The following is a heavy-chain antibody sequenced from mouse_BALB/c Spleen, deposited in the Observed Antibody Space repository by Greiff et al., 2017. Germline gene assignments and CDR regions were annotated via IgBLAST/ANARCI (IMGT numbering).Heavy chain of an antibody. CDR3: ARDRASYAMDY. V-gene: IGHV5-6-3*01. CDR1: GFTFSSYG. Sequence: EVQLVESGGGLVQPGGSLKLSCAASGFTFSSYGMSWVRQTPDKRLELVATINSNGGSTYYPDSVKGRFTISRDNAKNTLYLQMSSLKSEDTAMYYCARDRASYAMDYWGQGTSVTVSS. CDR2: INSNGGST. J-gene: IGHJ4*01.